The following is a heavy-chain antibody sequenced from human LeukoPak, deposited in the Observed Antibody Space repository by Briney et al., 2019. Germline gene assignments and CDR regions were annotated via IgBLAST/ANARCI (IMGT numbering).Heavy chain of an antibody. Sequence: PGGSLRLSCAASGFTFSSYAMSWVRQAPGKGLEWVSAISGSGGSTYYADSVKGRFTISRDNSKNTLYLQMNSLRAEDTAIYYCAKGRSGWYGGLDYWGQGILVTVSS. CDR1: GFTFSSYA. CDR3: AKGRSGWYGGLDY. V-gene: IGHV3-23*01. CDR2: ISGSGGST. J-gene: IGHJ4*02. D-gene: IGHD6-19*01.